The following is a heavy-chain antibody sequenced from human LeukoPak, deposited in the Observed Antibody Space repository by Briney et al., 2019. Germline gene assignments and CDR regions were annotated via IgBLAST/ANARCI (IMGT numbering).Heavy chain of an antibody. J-gene: IGHJ4*02. CDR2: INHSGST. Sequence: PSETLSLTCAVYGGSFSGYYWSWIRQPPGKGLEWIGEINHSGSTNYNPSLKSRVTMSVDTSKNQFSLKLSSVTAADTAVYYCAREGGYDSSGYNNYWGQGTLVTVSS. V-gene: IGHV4-34*01. CDR3: AREGGYDSSGYNNY. D-gene: IGHD3-22*01. CDR1: GGSFSGYY.